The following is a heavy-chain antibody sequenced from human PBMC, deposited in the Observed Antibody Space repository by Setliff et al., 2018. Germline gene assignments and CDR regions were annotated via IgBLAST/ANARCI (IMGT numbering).Heavy chain of an antibody. CDR3: ARAPGRNIRGDY. V-gene: IGHV4-4*02. J-gene: IGHJ4*02. CDR1: GESIRSNNW. CDR2: IYQSGTT. Sequence: SETLSLTCTVSGESIRSNNWWNWVRQPPGKGLEWIGDIYQSGTTNYNPSLKSRVTISADTSKNQFSLKLKSVTAADTAVYSCARAPGRNIRGDYWGQGALVTVSS. D-gene: IGHD3-10*01.